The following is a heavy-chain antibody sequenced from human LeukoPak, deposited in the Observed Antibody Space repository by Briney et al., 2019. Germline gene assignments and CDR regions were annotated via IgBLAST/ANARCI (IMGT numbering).Heavy chain of an antibody. D-gene: IGHD3-10*01. CDR2: ISGSGGST. V-gene: IGHV3-23*01. J-gene: IGHJ4*02. Sequence: PGGSLRLSCAASGFTFSSYAMSWARQAPGKGLEWVSAISGSGGSTYYADSVKGRFTISRDNSKNTLYLQMNSLRAEDTAVYYCARAKPKNMVRGLIMRRESRYYFDYWGQGTLVTVSS. CDR3: ARAKPKNMVRGLIMRRESRYYFDY. CDR1: GFTFSSYA.